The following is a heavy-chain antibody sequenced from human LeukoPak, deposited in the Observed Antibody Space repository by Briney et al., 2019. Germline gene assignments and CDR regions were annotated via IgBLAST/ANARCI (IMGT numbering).Heavy chain of an antibody. V-gene: IGHV3-7*01. CDR1: GFTFSSAW. Sequence: GGSLRLSCAASGFTFSSAWMSWVRQAPGKGLEWVANVNQDGSGKYYVDSVKGRFTISKDNAKNSLYLQMYSLRAEDTAVYYCTSANYGPAYWGQGTLVTVSS. J-gene: IGHJ4*02. CDR2: VNQDGSGK. D-gene: IGHD5-24*01. CDR3: TSANYGPAY.